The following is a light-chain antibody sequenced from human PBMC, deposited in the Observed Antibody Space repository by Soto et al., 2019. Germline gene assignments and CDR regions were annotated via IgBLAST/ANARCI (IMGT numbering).Light chain of an antibody. J-gene: IGKJ1*01. Sequence: EIVLTQSPGTLSLSPGERATLSCRASQSVSSNYLAWYQQKPGQAPRLLIYGASSRATGIPDRFSGSGSGTDFTLTISRLEPEDFAVYYCKHYGSSPETFVQGTKVDIK. CDR1: QSVSSNY. CDR2: GAS. V-gene: IGKV3-20*01. CDR3: KHYGSSPET.